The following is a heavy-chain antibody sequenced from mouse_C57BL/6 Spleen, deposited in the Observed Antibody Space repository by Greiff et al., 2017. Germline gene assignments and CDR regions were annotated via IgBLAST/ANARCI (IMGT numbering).Heavy chain of an antibody. CDR3: ATADYSNYDWYFDV. Sequence: QVQLQQPGAELVRPGSSVKLSCKASGYTFTSYWMHWVKQRPIQGLEWIGNIDPSDSGTHYNQKFKDKATLTVDKSSSTAYMQLSSLTSEDSAVYYCATADYSNYDWYFDVWGTGTTVTVSS. CDR2: IDPSDSGT. J-gene: IGHJ1*03. V-gene: IGHV1-52*01. CDR1: GYTFTSYW. D-gene: IGHD2-5*01.